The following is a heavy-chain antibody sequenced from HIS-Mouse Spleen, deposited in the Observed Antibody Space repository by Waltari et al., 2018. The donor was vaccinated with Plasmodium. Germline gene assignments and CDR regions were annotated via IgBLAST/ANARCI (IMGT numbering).Heavy chain of an antibody. V-gene: IGHV4-39*07. CDR2: IYYSGST. J-gene: IGHJ4*02. D-gene: IGHD1-7*01. CDR3: ARDRITGTSYFDY. Sequence: QLQLQESGPGLVKPSETLSLTCTVSGGSISSSSYYWGWIRQPPGKGLGGIGSIYYSGSTYYNPSLKSRVTISVDTSKNQFSLKLSSVTAADTAVYYCARDRITGTSYFDYWGQGTLVTVSS. CDR1: GGSISSSSYY.